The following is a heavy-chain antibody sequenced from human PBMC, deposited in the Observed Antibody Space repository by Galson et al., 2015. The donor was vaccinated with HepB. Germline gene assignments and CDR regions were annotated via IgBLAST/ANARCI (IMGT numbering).Heavy chain of an antibody. D-gene: IGHD6-19*01. J-gene: IGHJ4*02. CDR3: ARHRVEGVAGTDY. Sequence: SETLSLTCTVSGGSISSSSYYWGWIRQPPGKGLEWIGSIYYSGSTYYNPSLKSRVTISVDTSKNQFSLKLSSVTAADTAVYYCARHRVEGVAGTDYWGQGTLVTVSS. CDR1: GGSISSSSYY. V-gene: IGHV4-39*01. CDR2: IYYSGST.